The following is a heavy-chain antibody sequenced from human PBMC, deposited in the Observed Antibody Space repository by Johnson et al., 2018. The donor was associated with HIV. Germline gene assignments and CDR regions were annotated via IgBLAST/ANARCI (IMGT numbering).Heavy chain of an antibody. V-gene: IGHV3-30*04. CDR3: AKEASGWYHAGDAFDI. J-gene: IGHJ3*02. CDR2: ISYDGSNK. CDR1: GFTFSNYP. D-gene: IGHD6-19*01. Sequence: HVQLVESGGGVIRPGRSLRLSCAASGFTFSNYPMHWVRQAPGKGLEWVAVISYDGSNKYYADSVKGRFTISRDNSKNTLYLQMNSLRAEDTAVYYCAKEASGWYHAGDAFDIWGQGTMVTVSS.